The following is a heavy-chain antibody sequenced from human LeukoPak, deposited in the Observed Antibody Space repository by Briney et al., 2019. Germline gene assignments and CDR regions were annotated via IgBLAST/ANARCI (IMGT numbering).Heavy chain of an antibody. V-gene: IGHV3-30*02. CDR3: ARDKWGSNSGLLDDY. Sequence: PGGSLRLSCAASRFTFSSYGMHWVRQAPGKGPEWVAFIRSDSSNQYYADSVKGRFTISRDNAKNSLYLQMNSLRAEDTAVYYCARDKWGSNSGLLDDYWGQGTLVTVSS. D-gene: IGHD1-26*01. CDR1: RFTFSSYG. CDR2: IRSDSSNQ. J-gene: IGHJ4*02.